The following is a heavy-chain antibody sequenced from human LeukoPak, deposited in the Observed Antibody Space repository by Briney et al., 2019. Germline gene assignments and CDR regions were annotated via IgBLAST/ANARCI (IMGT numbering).Heavy chain of an antibody. CDR1: GYTFTGYY. V-gene: IGHV1-2*02. CDR2: INPNSGGT. Sequence: GASVKVSCKASGYTFTGYYMHWVRQAPGQGLEWMGWINPNSGGTNYAQKFQGRVTMTRDTSISTAYMELSRLRSDDTAVYYCARGPRVSMVRGVIHFVYWGQGTLVTVSS. CDR3: ARGPRVSMVRGVIHFVY. J-gene: IGHJ4*02. D-gene: IGHD3-10*01.